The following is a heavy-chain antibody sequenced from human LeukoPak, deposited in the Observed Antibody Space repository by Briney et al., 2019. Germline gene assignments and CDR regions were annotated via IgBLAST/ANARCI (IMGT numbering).Heavy chain of an antibody. CDR3: ARGGSGRTQDDTYDI. D-gene: IGHD3-10*01. CDR2: ISSSSNTM. CDR1: GFTFSSYE. J-gene: IGHJ3*02. V-gene: IGHV3-48*03. Sequence: GGSLRLSCAASGFTFSSYEMNWVRQAPGKGLEWVSYISSSSNTMYYADSVKGRFTISRDNAKNSLYLQMDSLRAEDTAVYSCARGGSGRTQDDTYDIWGQGTKVTVSS.